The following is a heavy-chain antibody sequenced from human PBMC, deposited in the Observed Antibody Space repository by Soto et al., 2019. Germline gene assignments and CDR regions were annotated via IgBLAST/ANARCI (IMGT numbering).Heavy chain of an antibody. D-gene: IGHD4-4*01. CDR1: GDSVTSSSSY. J-gene: IGHJ4*02. CDR3: ARHLLDYNKPPFDS. Sequence: QLHLQESGPGLVKTSETLSLTCTVSGDSVTSSSSYWGWIRQSPGRGLEWIGTFYYSGSTFYNPSLKCRVTLSVDTSKNQFSLKLNSVAAADAAVYYCARHLLDYNKPPFDSWGQGTLVTVSS. CDR2: FYYSGST. V-gene: IGHV4-39*01.